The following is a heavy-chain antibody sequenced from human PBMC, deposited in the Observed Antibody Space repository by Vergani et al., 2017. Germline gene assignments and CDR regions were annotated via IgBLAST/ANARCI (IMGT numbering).Heavy chain of an antibody. CDR1: GYTFTSYY. J-gene: IGHJ4*02. D-gene: IGHD6-19*01. CDR3: ARDVVGVAGHFDY. CDR2: INPSGGST. Sequence: QVQLVQSGAEVKKPGASVKVSCKASGYTFTSYYMHWVRQAPGQGLEWVGIINPSGGSTSYAQKLQGRVTMTRDTSTSTVYMELSSLRSDDTAVYYCARDVVGVAGHFDYWGQGSLVTVSS. V-gene: IGHV1-46*01.